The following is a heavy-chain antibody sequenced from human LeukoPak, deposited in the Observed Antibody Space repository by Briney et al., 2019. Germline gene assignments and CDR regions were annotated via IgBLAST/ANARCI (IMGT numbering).Heavy chain of an antibody. CDR2: IRSKANSYAT. CDR3: TRQVGSITIKD. Sequence: GGSLRLSCVASGFTFSGSAMHWVRPASGNGLEWVGRIRSKANSYATAYAASVKGRFTISRDDSKNTAYLQMNSLKTEDTAVYYCTRQVGSITIKDWGQGTLVTVSS. CDR1: GFTFSGSA. V-gene: IGHV3-73*01. J-gene: IGHJ4*02. D-gene: IGHD3-10*01.